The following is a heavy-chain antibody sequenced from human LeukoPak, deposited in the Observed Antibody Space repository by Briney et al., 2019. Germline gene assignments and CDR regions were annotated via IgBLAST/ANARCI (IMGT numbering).Heavy chain of an antibody. J-gene: IGHJ6*03. D-gene: IGHD2-2*01. CDR3: ARETCTTCYTYSYYYYMDV. V-gene: IGHV3-23*01. CDR1: GFTFSSYA. Sequence: GGSLRLSCAASGFTFSSYAMGWVRQAPGKGLEWVSSISGSGTNTYYADSVKGRFTISRDSSKNTLYLQMNSLRAEDTALYYCARETCTTCYTYSYYYYMDVWGKGTTVTVSS. CDR2: ISGSGTNT.